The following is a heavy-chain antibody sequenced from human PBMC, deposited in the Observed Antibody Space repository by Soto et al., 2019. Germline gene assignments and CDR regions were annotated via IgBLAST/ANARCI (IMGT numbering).Heavy chain of an antibody. CDR1: GYSISSGYY. V-gene: IGHV4-38-2*01. J-gene: IGHJ4*02. CDR3: ARATGGFLVDY. D-gene: IGHD2-8*02. Sequence: LSLTCAVSGYSISSGYYWGWIRQPPGKGLEWIGSIYHSGSTYYNPSLKSRVTISVDTSKNQFSLKLSSVTAADTAVYYCARATGGFLVDYWGQGTPVTVSS. CDR2: IYHSGST.